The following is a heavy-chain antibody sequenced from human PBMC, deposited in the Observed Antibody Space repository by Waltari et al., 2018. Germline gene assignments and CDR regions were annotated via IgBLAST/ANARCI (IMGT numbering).Heavy chain of an antibody. CDR3: ARVHSLGQYDTSGAESNFDH. Sequence: EVQLLASGGGLVQPGGSLRLSCAASGFSFRSFGMSWVRQAPGKGLEWVSAIGAVTSTYYADSVKGRFTISRDNSKNTLFLQMNSLRAEDTAIYYCARVHSLGQYDTSGAESNFDHWGQGALVTVSS. CDR1: GFSFRSFG. J-gene: IGHJ4*02. V-gene: IGHV3-23*01. CDR2: IGAVTST. D-gene: IGHD3-22*01.